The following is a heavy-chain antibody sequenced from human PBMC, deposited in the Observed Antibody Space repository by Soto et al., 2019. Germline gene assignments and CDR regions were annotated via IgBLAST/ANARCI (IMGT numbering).Heavy chain of an antibody. J-gene: IGHJ6*02. CDR3: ARYDSSRYYFYGMDV. D-gene: IGHD1-1*01. CDR1: GGSVSSGGYY. Sequence: PLSLTCTVSGGSVSSGGYYWSWIRQHPGKGLEWIGYIYYSGSTYYTPSLKSRVTISVDTSKNQFSLKLSSVTAADTAVYYCARYDSSRYYFYGMDVWGQGTTVTVSS. CDR2: IYYSGST. V-gene: IGHV4-31*03.